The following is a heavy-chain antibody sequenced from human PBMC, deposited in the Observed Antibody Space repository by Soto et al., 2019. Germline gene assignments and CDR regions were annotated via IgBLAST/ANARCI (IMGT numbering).Heavy chain of an antibody. CDR3: ARHDPTYYYGSGPLLFDY. V-gene: IGHV4-59*08. D-gene: IGHD3-10*01. CDR1: GGSISSYY. CDR2: IYYSGST. J-gene: IGHJ4*02. Sequence: PSETLSLTCTVSGGSISSYYWSWIRQPPGKGLEWIGYIYYSGSTNYNPSLKSRVAISVDTSKNQFSLKLSSVTAADTAVYYCARHDPTYYYGSGPLLFDYWGQGTLVTVSS.